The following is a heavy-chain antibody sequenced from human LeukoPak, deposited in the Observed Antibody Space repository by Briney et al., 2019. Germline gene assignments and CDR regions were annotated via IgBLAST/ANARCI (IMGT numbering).Heavy chain of an antibody. J-gene: IGHJ4*02. D-gene: IGHD6-19*01. CDR3: ARVSRQWLACDY. CDR1: GFTFSTYS. Sequence: GSLRLSCAASGFTFSTYSMSWVRQATGKGLEWVANINQDGSEKYYVDSVKGRFTISRDNAKNSLYLQMNSLRAEDTAVYYCARVSRQWLACDYWGQGTLGTVSS. CDR2: INQDGSEK. V-gene: IGHV3-7*01.